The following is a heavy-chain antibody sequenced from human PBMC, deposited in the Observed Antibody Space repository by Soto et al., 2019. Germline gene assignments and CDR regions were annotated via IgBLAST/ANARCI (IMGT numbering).Heavy chain of an antibody. CDR2: INHSGST. CDR3: ARGRIRYYDILTGYYPKGYFDY. J-gene: IGHJ4*02. D-gene: IGHD3-9*01. CDR1: GGSFSGYY. Sequence: SETLSLTCAVYGGSFSGYYWSWIRQPPGKGLEWIGEINHSGSTNYNPSLKSRVTISVDTSKNQFSLKLSSVTAADTAVYYCARGRIRYYDILTGYYPKGYFDYWGQGTLVTVSS. V-gene: IGHV4-34*01.